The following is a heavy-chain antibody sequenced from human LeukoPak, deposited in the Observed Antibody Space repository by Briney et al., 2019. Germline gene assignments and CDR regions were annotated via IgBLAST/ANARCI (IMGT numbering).Heavy chain of an antibody. CDR3: ARAQGAHWGYWFDP. Sequence: ASVKVSCKASGYTFTGYYMHWVQQAPGQGLEWMGRISPNSGGTNYAQKFQGRVTMTRDTSISTAYMELSRLRSDDTAVYYCARAQGAHWGYWFDPWGQGTLVTVSS. J-gene: IGHJ5*02. D-gene: IGHD3-16*01. CDR1: GYTFTGYY. CDR2: ISPNSGGT. V-gene: IGHV1-2*06.